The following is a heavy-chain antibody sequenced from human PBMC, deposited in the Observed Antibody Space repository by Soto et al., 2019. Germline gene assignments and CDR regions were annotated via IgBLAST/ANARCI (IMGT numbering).Heavy chain of an antibody. CDR1: GYTFTGYY. CDR3: AREGGRGLVY. V-gene: IGHV1-2*02. CDR2: INPNSGGT. Sequence: QVQLVQSGAEVKKHGASVKVSCKASGYTFTGYYIHWVRQAPGQGIEWMGWINPNSGGTNYAQKFQGRVNMTRDTSISTAYMELCRLRSDDTSVYDCAREGGRGLVYWGQGTLVTISS. D-gene: IGHD2-15*01. J-gene: IGHJ4*02.